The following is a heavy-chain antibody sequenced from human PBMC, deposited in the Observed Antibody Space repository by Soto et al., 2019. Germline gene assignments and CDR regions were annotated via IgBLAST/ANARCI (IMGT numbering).Heavy chain of an antibody. CDR3: AKARPRPYDSSGRGAFDI. J-gene: IGHJ3*02. CDR2: ISGSGGST. Sequence: PGGSLRLSCAASGFTFSSYAMSWVRQAPGKGPEWVSAISGSGGSTYYADSVKGRFTISRDNSKNTLYLQMNSLRAEDTAVYYCAKARPRPYDSSGRGAFDIWGQGTMVTVSS. CDR1: GFTFSSYA. D-gene: IGHD3-22*01. V-gene: IGHV3-23*01.